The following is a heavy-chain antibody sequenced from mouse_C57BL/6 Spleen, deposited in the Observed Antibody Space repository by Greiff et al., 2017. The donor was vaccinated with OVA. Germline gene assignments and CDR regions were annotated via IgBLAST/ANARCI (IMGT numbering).Heavy chain of an antibody. J-gene: IGHJ1*03. Sequence: EVQLVESEGGLVQPGSSMKLSCTASGFTFSDYYMAWVRQVPEKGLEWVANINYDGSSTYYMDSLKSRFIISRDNAKNILYLQMSSLKSEDTATYYCARDLGYDGYFDVWGTGTTVTVSA. CDR1: GFTFSDYY. CDR2: INYDGSST. D-gene: IGHD2-14*01. V-gene: IGHV5-16*01. CDR3: ARDLGYDGYFDV.